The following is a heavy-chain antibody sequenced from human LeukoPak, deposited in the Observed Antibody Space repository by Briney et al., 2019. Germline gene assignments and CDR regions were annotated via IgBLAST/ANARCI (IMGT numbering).Heavy chain of an antibody. Sequence: GGSLRLSCAASGFTVSSNYMSWLRQAPGRGLEWVSFIYSGGSTYYADSVKGRFTISRDNSKNTLYLQMNSLRAEDTAVYYCARDRARYCSSTSCYLYHGMDVWGQGTTVTVSS. CDR1: GFTVSSNY. V-gene: IGHV3-53*01. CDR3: ARDRARYCSSTSCYLYHGMDV. D-gene: IGHD2-2*01. CDR2: IYSGGST. J-gene: IGHJ6*02.